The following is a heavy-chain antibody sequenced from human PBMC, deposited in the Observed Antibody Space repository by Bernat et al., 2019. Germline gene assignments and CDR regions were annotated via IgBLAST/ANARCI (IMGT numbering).Heavy chain of an antibody. V-gene: IGHV3-73*02. Sequence: EVQLVESGGGLVQPGGSLKLSCAASGFTFSGSAMHWVRQASGKGLEWVGRIRSKANSYATEYAASVKGRFTISRDESKNTAYLQMNSLKTEDTAVYYCTGSVVVTAERYSGAFDIWGQGTMVTVSS. CDR3: TGSVVVTAERYSGAFDI. J-gene: IGHJ3*02. CDR2: IRSKANSYAT. CDR1: GFTFSGSA. D-gene: IGHD2-21*02.